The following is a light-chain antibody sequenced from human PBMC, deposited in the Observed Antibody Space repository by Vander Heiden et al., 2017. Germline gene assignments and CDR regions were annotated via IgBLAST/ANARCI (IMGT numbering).Light chain of an antibody. V-gene: IGLV1-51*01. CDR3: GTWDSSLSAYV. J-gene: IGLJ1*01. CDR2: DNN. Sequence: QSVLTQPPSVSAAPGQKVTTSCSGSSSNIGNNYVSRYQQLPGTAPKLLIYDNNKRPSGIPDRFSGSKSGTSATLGITGLQTGDEADYYCGTWDSSLSAYVFGTGTKVTVL. CDR1: SSNIGNNY.